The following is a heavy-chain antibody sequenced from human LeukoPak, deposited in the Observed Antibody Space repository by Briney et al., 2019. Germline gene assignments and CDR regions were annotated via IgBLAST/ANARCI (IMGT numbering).Heavy chain of an antibody. J-gene: IGHJ6*02. D-gene: IGHD3-3*01. CDR2: ISYDGSNK. Sequence: GGSLRLSCAASGFTFSIHGMHWVRQAPGKGLEWVAVISYDGSNKYYADSVKGRFTISRDNSKNTLYLQMNSLRAEDTAVYYCAKDVGSGVYYYGMDVWGQGTTVTVSS. CDR1: GFTFSIHG. V-gene: IGHV3-30*18. CDR3: AKDVGSGVYYYGMDV.